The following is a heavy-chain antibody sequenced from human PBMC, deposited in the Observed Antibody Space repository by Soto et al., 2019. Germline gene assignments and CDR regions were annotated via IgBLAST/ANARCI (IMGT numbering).Heavy chain of an antibody. V-gene: IGHV3-48*01. CDR3: AREYCSSTSCLNWFDP. CDR1: GFTFSSYS. J-gene: IGHJ5*02. CDR2: ISSSSSTI. D-gene: IGHD2-2*01. Sequence: GGSLRLSCTASGFTFSSYSMNWVRQAPGKGLEWVAYISSSSSTIYYADSVKGRFTISRDNAKNSLYLQMNSLRAEDTAVYYCAREYCSSTSCLNWFDPWGQGTLVTVSS.